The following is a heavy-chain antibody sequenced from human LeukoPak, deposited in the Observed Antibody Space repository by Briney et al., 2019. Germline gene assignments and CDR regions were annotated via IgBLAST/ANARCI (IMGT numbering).Heavy chain of an antibody. V-gene: IGHV1-69*08. CDR2: ITPIIDSA. CDR1: GGTFRSHI. J-gene: IGHJ5*02. CDR3: TRVNLRGSQYNWFDP. Sequence: SVKVSCKTSGGTFRSHIFSWVRQAPGQGLEWMGKITPIIDSAKYSQKFRDRLTITGDSSTGTAYMELSSLTPEDTALYYCTRVNLRGSQYNWFDPWGQGTLVIASS. D-gene: IGHD1-26*01.